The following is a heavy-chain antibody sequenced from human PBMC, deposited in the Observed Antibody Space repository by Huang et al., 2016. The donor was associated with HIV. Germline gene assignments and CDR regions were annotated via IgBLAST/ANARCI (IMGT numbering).Heavy chain of an antibody. D-gene: IGHD6-19*01. J-gene: IGHJ4*02. V-gene: IGHV4-61*08. Sequence: QVQLQESGPGLVKPSETLSLTCTVSGGSVSGGDYNWSWIRQPPGKTLEWIGYVHDRGSTNYNPSLMGRVAMSVDTSKNQFSLRLSSVTAADTAVYYCARVGYSAGWYGDFDFWGQGTLVTVSS. CDR2: VHDRGST. CDR1: GGSVSGGDYN. CDR3: ARVGYSAGWYGDFDF.